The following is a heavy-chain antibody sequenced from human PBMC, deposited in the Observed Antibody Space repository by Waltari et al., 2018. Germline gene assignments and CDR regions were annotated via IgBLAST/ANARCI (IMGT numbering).Heavy chain of an antibody. D-gene: IGHD6-6*01. V-gene: IGHV3-30-3*01. CDR2: ISYDGSNK. Sequence: QVQLVESGGGVVQPGRSLRLSCAASGFPFRSYALPWVRRAPGKGVEWVAVISYDGSNKYYADSVKGRFTISRDNSKNTLYLQMNSLRAEDTAVYYCARDIDIAARTSARDYWGQGTLVTVSS. CDR1: GFPFRSYA. J-gene: IGHJ4*02. CDR3: ARDIDIAARTSARDY.